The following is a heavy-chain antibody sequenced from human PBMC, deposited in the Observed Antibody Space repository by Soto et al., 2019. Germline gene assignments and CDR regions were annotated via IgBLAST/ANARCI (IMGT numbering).Heavy chain of an antibody. CDR3: ANGVATIYYYGMDV. J-gene: IGHJ6*02. V-gene: IGHV3-23*01. Sequence: EVQLLESGGGLVQPGGALRLSCAASGFTFSSYAMSWVRQAPGKGLEWVSAISGSGGSTYYADSVKGRFTISRDNSKNTLYLQMNSLRAEDTAVYYCANGVATIYYYGMDVWGQGTTVTVSS. CDR2: ISGSGGST. CDR1: GFTFSSYA. D-gene: IGHD5-12*01.